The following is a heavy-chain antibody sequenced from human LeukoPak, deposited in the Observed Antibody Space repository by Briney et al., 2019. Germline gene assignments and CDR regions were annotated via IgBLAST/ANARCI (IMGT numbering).Heavy chain of an antibody. D-gene: IGHD2/OR15-2a*01. J-gene: IGHJ4*02. Sequence: GGSLRLSCAASGFTFSSYGMHWVRQAPGKGLEWVAVISYDGSNKYYADSVKGRFTISRDNSKNTLYLQMNSLRAEDTAVYYCARDLSMRELLYYFDYWGQGTLVTVSS. CDR1: GFTFSSYG. V-gene: IGHV3-30*19. CDR3: ARDLSMRELLYYFDY. CDR2: ISYDGSNK.